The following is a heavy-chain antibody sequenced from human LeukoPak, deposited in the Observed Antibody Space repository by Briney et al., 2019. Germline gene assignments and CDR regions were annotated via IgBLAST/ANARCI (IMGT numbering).Heavy chain of an antibody. CDR2: ISAYNGNT. V-gene: IGHV1-18*01. CDR1: GYTFTSYG. CDR3: ARDGGYCSSTSCYPAYYFDY. Sequence: ASVKVSCKASGYTFTSYGISWVRQAPGQGLEWMAWISAYNGNTNYAQKLQGRVTMTTDTSTSTTYMELRSLRSDDTAVYYCARDGGYCSSTSCYPAYYFDYWGQGTLVTVSS. D-gene: IGHD2-2*01. J-gene: IGHJ4*02.